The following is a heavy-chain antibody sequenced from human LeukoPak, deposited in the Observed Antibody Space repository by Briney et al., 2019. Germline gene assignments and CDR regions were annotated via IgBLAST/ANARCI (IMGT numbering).Heavy chain of an antibody. V-gene: IGHV3-30*02. CDR1: GFTFSSNG. CDR3: AKRRGDLSPDC. Sequence: GGSLRLSCVASGFTFSSNGMHWVRQAPGKGLEWVTFIQYDGSKKYYADSVKGRFTISRDNSKNTLYLQMNSLRAEDTAVYYCAKRRGDLSPDCWGQGTLVTVSS. D-gene: IGHD3-16*02. J-gene: IGHJ4*02. CDR2: IQYDGSKK.